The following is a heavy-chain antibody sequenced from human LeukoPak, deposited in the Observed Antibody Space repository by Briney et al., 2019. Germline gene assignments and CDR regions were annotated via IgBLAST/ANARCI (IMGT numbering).Heavy chain of an antibody. Sequence: PGGSLRLSCAASGFTFSSAWMSWVRQALGKGLEWVGRIKSKTDGGTTDYAAPVKGRFTISRDDSKNTLYLQMNSLKTEDTAVYYCTTAGFIAAGDYWGQGTLVTVSS. D-gene: IGHD6-13*01. J-gene: IGHJ4*02. V-gene: IGHV3-15*01. CDR2: IKSKTDGGTT. CDR1: GFTFSSAW. CDR3: TTAGFIAAGDY.